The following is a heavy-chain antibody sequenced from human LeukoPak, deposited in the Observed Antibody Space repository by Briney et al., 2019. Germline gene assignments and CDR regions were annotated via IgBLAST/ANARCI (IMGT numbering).Heavy chain of an antibody. CDR1: GYTFTSYT. CDR2: INAGHGNT. Sequence: ASVTASRKGSGYTFTSYTIHWVRQAPGQRLEWVGWINAGHGNTKYSQKFQARVTITRDTPASTAYMELRSLRSEDTAVYYCAKGAGFAEPLPDYWGQGTLVTVSS. J-gene: IGHJ4*02. CDR3: AKGAGFAEPLPDY. V-gene: IGHV1-3*01. D-gene: IGHD1-14*01.